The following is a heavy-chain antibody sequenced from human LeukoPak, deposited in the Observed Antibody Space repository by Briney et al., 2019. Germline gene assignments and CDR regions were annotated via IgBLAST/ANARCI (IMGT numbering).Heavy chain of an antibody. D-gene: IGHD3-10*01. J-gene: IGHJ4*02. CDR3: VRGGVADGNYFGD. CDR1: GFAYDHCS. V-gene: IGHV3-48*01. CDR2: ITGDNKA. Sequence: HAGGSLRLSCVGSGFAYDHCSVNWVRQAPGKGLEWLSYITGDNKAYYADSLKGRFVISRDNAKNSVYLQMNSLSVEDTAVYYCVRGGVADGNYFGDWGQGTVVTVSS.